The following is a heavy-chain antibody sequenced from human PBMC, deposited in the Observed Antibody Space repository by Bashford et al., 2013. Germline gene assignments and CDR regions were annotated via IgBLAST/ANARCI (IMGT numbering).Heavy chain of an antibody. D-gene: IGHD4-17*01. Sequence: ASVKVSCKASGYTFSNSAVQWVRLARGQRLEWMGIINPSGGSTSYAQKFQGRVTMTRDTSTSTVYMELSSLRSEDTAVYYCAKDRDDYGDPDAFNIWGQGTMVTVSS. CDR1: GYTFSNSA. CDR2: INPSGGST. CDR3: AKDRDDYGDPDAFNI. J-gene: IGHJ3*02. V-gene: IGHV1-46*01.